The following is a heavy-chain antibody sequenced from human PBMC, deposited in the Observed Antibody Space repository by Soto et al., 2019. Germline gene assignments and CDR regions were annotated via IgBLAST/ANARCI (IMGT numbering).Heavy chain of an antibody. CDR3: ARDGGTYFDY. Sequence: EVQLVESGGGLVQPGGSMRLSCAASGFTFSTYWMHWVRQAPGKGLVWVSRLDNDGTNTRYADSVKGRFTVSRDNGKNTVYLQMDSLRAEDTAVYYSARDGGTYFDYWGQGTLVTVSS. D-gene: IGHD3-16*01. CDR2: LDNDGTNT. CDR1: GFTFSTYW. J-gene: IGHJ4*02. V-gene: IGHV3-74*01.